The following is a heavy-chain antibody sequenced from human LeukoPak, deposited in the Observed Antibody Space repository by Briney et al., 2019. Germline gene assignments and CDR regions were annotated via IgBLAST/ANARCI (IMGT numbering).Heavy chain of an antibody. V-gene: IGHV1-24*01. CDR1: GYTLTESS. D-gene: IGHD4-17*01. J-gene: IGHJ6*02. CDR2: FDPEDGET. CDR3: ARDKGISDYGDYGYYYGMDV. Sequence: GASVKVSCKVSGYTLTESSMHWVRQAPGKGLEWMGGFDPEDGETIYAQKFQGRVTMTRDTSTSTVYMELSGLRSEDTAVYYCARDKGISDYGDYGYYYGMDVWGQGTTVTVSS.